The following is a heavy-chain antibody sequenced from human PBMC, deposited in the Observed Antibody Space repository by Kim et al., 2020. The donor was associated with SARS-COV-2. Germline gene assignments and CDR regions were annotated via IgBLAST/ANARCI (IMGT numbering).Heavy chain of an antibody. Sequence: TTDYAAPVKGRFTISRDDSKNTLYLQMNSLKTEDTAVYYCTTVPELLFDYWGQGTLVTVSS. CDR2: TT. D-gene: IGHD1-26*01. J-gene: IGHJ4*02. V-gene: IGHV3-15*01. CDR3: TTVPELLFDY.